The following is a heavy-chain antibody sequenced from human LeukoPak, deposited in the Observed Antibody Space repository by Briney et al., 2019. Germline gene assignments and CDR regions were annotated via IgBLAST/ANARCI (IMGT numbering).Heavy chain of an antibody. D-gene: IGHD3-22*01. V-gene: IGHV1-18*01. Sequence: ASVKVSCKASGYTFTSYGISWVRQAPGQGHEWMGWISAYNGNTNYAQKLQGRVTMTTDTSTSTAYMELRSLRSDDTAVYYCARDHYYDSSGYTRSADYWGQGTLVTVSS. J-gene: IGHJ4*02. CDR3: ARDHYYDSSGYTRSADY. CDR1: GYTFTSYG. CDR2: ISAYNGNT.